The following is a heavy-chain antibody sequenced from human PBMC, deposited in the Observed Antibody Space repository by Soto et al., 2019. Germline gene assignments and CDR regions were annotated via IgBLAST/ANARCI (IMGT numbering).Heavy chain of an antibody. CDR2: ISYDGSNK. V-gene: IGHV3-30*18. D-gene: IGHD6-19*01. Sequence: PGGSLRLSCAASGFTFSSYGMHWVRQAPGKGLEWVAVISYDGSNKYYADSVKGRFAISRDNSKNTLYLQMNSLRAEDTAVYYCAKDLSSSGWYLRSGYYGMDVWGQGTTVTVSS. CDR1: GFTFSSYG. CDR3: AKDLSSSGWYLRSGYYGMDV. J-gene: IGHJ6*02.